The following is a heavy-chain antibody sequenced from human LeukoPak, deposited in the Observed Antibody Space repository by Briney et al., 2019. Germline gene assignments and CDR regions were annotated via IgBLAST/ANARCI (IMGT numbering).Heavy chain of an antibody. J-gene: IGHJ4*02. D-gene: IGHD2-2*01. V-gene: IGHV3-33*01. CDR3: VRVKYCSTNSCYASFDY. CDR2: IWYDGSNK. CDR1: GFTFSSYG. Sequence: PGGSLRLSCAASGFTFSSYGMHWVRQAPGKGLEWVAVIWYDGSNKYYADSVKGRFTISRDNSKNTLYLQMNSLRAEDTAVYYCVRVKYCSTNSCYASFDYWGQGTLVTVSS.